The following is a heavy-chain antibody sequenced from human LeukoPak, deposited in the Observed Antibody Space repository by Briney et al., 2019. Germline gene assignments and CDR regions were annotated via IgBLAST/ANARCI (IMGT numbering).Heavy chain of an antibody. Sequence: GGSLRLSCAASGFTFSSYSMNWVRQAPGKGPEWVSSISISMSYIYYADSLKGRFTISRDNAKRSLFLQMNSLRAEDTAVYFCARALGSSAYYYLKVDAFDIWGQGTMVTVSS. CDR3: ARALGSSAYYYLKVDAFDI. J-gene: IGHJ3*02. CDR2: ISISMSYI. CDR1: GFTFSSYS. V-gene: IGHV3-21*01. D-gene: IGHD3-22*01.